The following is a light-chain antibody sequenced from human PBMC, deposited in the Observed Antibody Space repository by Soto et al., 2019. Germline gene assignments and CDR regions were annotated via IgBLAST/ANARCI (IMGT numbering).Light chain of an antibody. CDR2: DTS. V-gene: IGKV3D-15*01. J-gene: IGKJ4*01. CDR1: QSISSN. CDR3: QQYNSWPLT. Sequence: VMTQSPATLSVSPGERATLSCRASQSISSNLAWYQHKPGQTPRLLIYDTSTRATGVPTRISGSGSGTEFTLTISSLQSEDFAVYYCQQYNSWPLTFGGGTKVDIK.